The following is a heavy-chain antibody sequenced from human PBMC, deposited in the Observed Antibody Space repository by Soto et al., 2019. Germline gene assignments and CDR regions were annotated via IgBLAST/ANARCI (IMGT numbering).Heavy chain of an antibody. CDR1: GFTFSSYA. V-gene: IGHV3-30-3*01. D-gene: IGHD5-18*01. CDR3: ARVDTAMVWFWFDP. J-gene: IGHJ5*02. Sequence: QVQLVESGGGVVQPGRSLRLSCAASGFTFSSYAMHWVRQAPGKGLEWVAVISYDGSNKYYADSVKGRFTISRDNSKNMLYLQMNSLRAEDTAVYYCARVDTAMVWFWFDPWGQGTLVTVSS. CDR2: ISYDGSNK.